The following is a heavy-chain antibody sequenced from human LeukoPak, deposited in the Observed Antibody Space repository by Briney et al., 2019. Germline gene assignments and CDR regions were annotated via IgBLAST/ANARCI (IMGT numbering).Heavy chain of an antibody. D-gene: IGHD1-26*01. CDR3: ARASVGANFQ. J-gene: IGHJ4*02. CDR1: GFTFSSYS. CDR2: ISSSSSYI. Sequence: GGSLRLSCAASGFTFSSYSMNWVRQAPGKGLEWVSSISSSSSYIYYADSVKGRFTISRDNAKNSLYLQMNSLRAVDTAVYYCARASVGANFQWGQGTLVTVSS. V-gene: IGHV3-21*01.